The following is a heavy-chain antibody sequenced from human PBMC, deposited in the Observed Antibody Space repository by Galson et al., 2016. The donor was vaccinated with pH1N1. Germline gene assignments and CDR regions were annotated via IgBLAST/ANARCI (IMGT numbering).Heavy chain of an antibody. CDR1: KFTFSNYG. CDR3: AKDHFGYDQSGAFDF. D-gene: IGHD1-14*01. Sequence: SLRLSCAASKFTFSNYGMHWVRQAPGKGLEWVAVISYDGNNKYYADSVKGRFTISRDNSKKTRYLQMNSLRAEDTAVYYCAKDHFGYDQSGAFDFWGQGTMVTVSS. V-gene: IGHV3-30*18. CDR2: ISYDGNNK. J-gene: IGHJ3*01.